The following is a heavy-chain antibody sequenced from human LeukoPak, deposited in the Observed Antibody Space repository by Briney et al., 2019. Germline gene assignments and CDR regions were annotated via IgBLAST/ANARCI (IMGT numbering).Heavy chain of an antibody. CDR1: GGSISSYY. CDR3: ARGSGYDYYFDY. V-gene: IGHV4-59*01. D-gene: IGHD5-12*01. J-gene: IGHJ4*02. Sequence: SETLSLTCTVSGGSISSYYWSWIRQPPGKGLEWIGYIYYSGSTNYNPSLKSRVTMSVDTSKNQFSLKLSSVTAADTAVYYCARGSGYDYYFDYWGQGTLVTVSS. CDR2: IYYSGST.